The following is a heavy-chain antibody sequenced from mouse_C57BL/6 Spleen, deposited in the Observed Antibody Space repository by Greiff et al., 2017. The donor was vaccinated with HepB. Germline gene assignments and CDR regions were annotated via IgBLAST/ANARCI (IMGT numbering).Heavy chain of an antibody. D-gene: IGHD1-1*01. CDR2: IDPNSGGT. Sequence: VKLQQPGAELVKPGASVKLSCKASGYTFTSYWMHWVKQRPGRGLEWIGRIDPNSGGTKYNEKFKSKATLTVDKPSSTAYMQLSSLTSEDSAVYYCARSTTVVATGAMDYWGQGTSVTVSS. J-gene: IGHJ4*01. CDR3: ARSTTVVATGAMDY. CDR1: GYTFTSYW. V-gene: IGHV1-72*01.